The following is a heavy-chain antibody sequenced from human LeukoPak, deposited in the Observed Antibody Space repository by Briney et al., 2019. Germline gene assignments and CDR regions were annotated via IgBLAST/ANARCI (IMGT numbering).Heavy chain of an antibody. Sequence: PSETLSLTCAVYGGSFSGYFWTWIRQSPGKGLGWIGEINHSGSTTYNLSLKSRVTMSIDTSKNQFSLKMSSVTAADTAMYFCARGSGKYSSSPDYWGQGTLVTVSS. V-gene: IGHV4-34*01. CDR2: INHSGST. CDR3: ARGSGKYSSSPDY. CDR1: GGSFSGYF. D-gene: IGHD6-6*01. J-gene: IGHJ4*02.